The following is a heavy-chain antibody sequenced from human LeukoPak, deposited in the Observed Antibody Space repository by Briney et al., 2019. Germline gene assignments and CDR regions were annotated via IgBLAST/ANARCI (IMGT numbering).Heavy chain of an antibody. CDR1: GGSISSTSNY. D-gene: IGHD6-13*01. Sequence: SETLSLTCSVSGGSISSTSNYWGWIRQPPGQGLEWIGSIYYSGDTYYNPSLRSRVIISVDTSKNRYSLKLTSVTAADTAMYYCARNSAAEGPTHNSFGPWGQGTLVTVPS. J-gene: IGHJ5*02. V-gene: IGHV4-39*01. CDR3: ARNSAAEGPTHNSFGP. CDR2: IYYSGDT.